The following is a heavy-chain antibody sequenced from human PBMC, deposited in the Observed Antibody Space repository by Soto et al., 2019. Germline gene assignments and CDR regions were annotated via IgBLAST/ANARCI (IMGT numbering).Heavy chain of an antibody. CDR3: ARSGYSYGPFDY. CDR1: GFTVSSTY. CDR2: IYSFGST. D-gene: IGHD5-18*01. Sequence: LRLSCAASGFTVSSTYMSWVRQAPGKGLEWVSVIYSFGSTYYADSVKGRFTISRDNSKNTLYLQMNSLRAEDTAVYYCARSGYSYGPFDYWGQGTLVTVSS. J-gene: IGHJ4*02. V-gene: IGHV3-53*01.